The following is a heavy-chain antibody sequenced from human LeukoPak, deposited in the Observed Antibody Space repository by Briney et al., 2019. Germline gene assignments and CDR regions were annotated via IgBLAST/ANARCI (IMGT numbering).Heavy chain of an antibody. Sequence: GASVKVSCKASGYTFASYGITWVRQAPGQGLEWMGWISVYNGNTNHAQKLQGRVTMTTDTSTSTAYMELRSLRSDDTAVHYCARGVLRYFDWLPLDYFDYWGQGTLVTVSS. J-gene: IGHJ4*02. CDR1: GYTFASYG. V-gene: IGHV1-18*01. CDR3: ARGVLRYFDWLPLDYFDY. D-gene: IGHD3-9*01. CDR2: ISVYNGNT.